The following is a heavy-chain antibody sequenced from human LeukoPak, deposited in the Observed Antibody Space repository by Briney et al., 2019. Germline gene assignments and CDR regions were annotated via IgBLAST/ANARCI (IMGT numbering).Heavy chain of an antibody. Sequence: GESLKISCRGSGFSFTTYYIGWVRQMPGKGLEWMGIIFPGDSDTRYSPSFEGQVTISADKSTNTAYLQWSSLKSSDTAIYYCARRALAEMLTVWGLVDYWGQGTLVTVSS. CDR1: GFSFTTYY. J-gene: IGHJ4*02. V-gene: IGHV5-51*01. CDR2: IFPGDSDT. CDR3: ARRALAEMLTVWGLVDY. D-gene: IGHD3-16*01.